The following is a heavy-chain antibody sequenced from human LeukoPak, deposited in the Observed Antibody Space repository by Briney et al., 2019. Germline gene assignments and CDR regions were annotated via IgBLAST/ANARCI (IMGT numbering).Heavy chain of an antibody. J-gene: IGHJ4*02. CDR1: GFTFSSCG. D-gene: IGHD1-14*01. V-gene: IGHV3-21*01. CDR3: ATETIGRHYDY. CDR2: IGPTGTDR. Sequence: NPGGSLRLSCAASGFTFSSCGFNCVRQAPGKGLEWFSSIGPTGTDRYYADSVRGRFTISRDNAKNSMYLQMDSLRDEDTAVYYCATETIGRHYDYWGQGTLLTVSS.